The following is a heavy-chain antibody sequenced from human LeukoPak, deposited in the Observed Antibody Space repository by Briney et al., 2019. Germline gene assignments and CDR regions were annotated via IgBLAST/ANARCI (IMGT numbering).Heavy chain of an antibody. Sequence: SETLSLTCTVSGGSISSYYWSWIRQPPGKGLEWIGYIYYSGSTNYNPSLKSRVTISVDTSKNQSPLKLSSVTAADTAVYYCARAPAAPAAFDYWGQGTLVTVSS. D-gene: IGHD6-13*01. CDR1: GGSISSYY. CDR3: ARAPAAPAAFDY. V-gene: IGHV4-59*01. CDR2: IYYSGST. J-gene: IGHJ4*02.